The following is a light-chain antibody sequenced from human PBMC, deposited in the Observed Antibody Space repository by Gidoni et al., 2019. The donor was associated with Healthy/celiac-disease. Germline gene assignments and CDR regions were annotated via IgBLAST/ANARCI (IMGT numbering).Light chain of an antibody. V-gene: IGKV1-8*01. Sequence: AIRMTQSPSSLSASTGDRVTITCRASQGISSYLAWYQQKPEKAPKLLIYAASTLQSGVPSRFSGSGSGTDFTLTISCLQSEDFATYYCQQYYSYPQTFXXXTKLEIK. CDR2: AAS. CDR1: QGISSY. J-gene: IGKJ2*01. CDR3: QQYYSYPQT.